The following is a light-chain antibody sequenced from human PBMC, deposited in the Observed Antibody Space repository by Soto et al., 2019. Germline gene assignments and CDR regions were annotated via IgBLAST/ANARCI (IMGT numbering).Light chain of an antibody. V-gene: IGKV3-20*01. Sequence: EIVLTQSPGTLSLSPGQRATLSCRASESISRDYLAWYQQRLGQAPRLRIYVASSGSTGIPDRFSVSESGTEFTLTNSSLQPDDFATYYCQQYNSYSRTFGKGTKVEIK. CDR2: VAS. J-gene: IGKJ1*01. CDR1: ESISRDY. CDR3: QQYNSYSRT.